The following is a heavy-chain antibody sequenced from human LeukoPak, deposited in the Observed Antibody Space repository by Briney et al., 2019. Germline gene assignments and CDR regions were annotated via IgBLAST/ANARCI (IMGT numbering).Heavy chain of an antibody. Sequence: PSETLSLTCAVYGGSFSGYYWTWIRQPPGKGLEWIGEINHSGNANYDPSLKSRVSMSVDTSKNQFSLHLSSVTAADTAVYYCARKTGHYYHPCDYWGQGTLVTVSS. V-gene: IGHV4-34*01. CDR1: GGSFSGYY. D-gene: IGHD3-22*01. J-gene: IGHJ4*02. CDR2: INHSGNA. CDR3: ARKTGHYYHPCDY.